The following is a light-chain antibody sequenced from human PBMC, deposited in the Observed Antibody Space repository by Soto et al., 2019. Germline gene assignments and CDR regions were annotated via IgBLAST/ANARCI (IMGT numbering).Light chain of an antibody. J-gene: IGKJ2*01. Sequence: EIVLTQSPGTLSLSPGERATLACRASQSVSSSYLAWYQQKPGQAPRLLIYGGSSRATGIPDRFSGSGSGTDFTFTISRLEPEDFAVYSCQQYGSSPYTFGQGTKLEIK. CDR3: QQYGSSPYT. CDR1: QSVSSSY. V-gene: IGKV3-20*01. CDR2: GGS.